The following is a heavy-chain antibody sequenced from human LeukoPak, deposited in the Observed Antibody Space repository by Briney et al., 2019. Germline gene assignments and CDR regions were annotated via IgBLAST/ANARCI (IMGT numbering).Heavy chain of an antibody. CDR3: ARDRSPSL. V-gene: IGHV3-7*03. J-gene: IGHJ3*01. CDR2: IKEDGSEK. Sequence: GGSLRLSCAASGFTISSYWMTWVRQAPGKGLEWVANIKEDGSEKYYVDSVKGRSTISRDNAKNSLSLQMSSLRAEDTAVYYCARDRSPSLWGQGTMVSVAP. CDR1: GFTISSYW.